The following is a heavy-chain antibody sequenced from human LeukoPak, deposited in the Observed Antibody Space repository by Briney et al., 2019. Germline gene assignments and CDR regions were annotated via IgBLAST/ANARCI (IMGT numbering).Heavy chain of an antibody. CDR2: INSDGSST. CDR1: GFTFSSYW. J-gene: IGHJ6*02. V-gene: IGHV3-74*01. D-gene: IGHD3-3*01. CDR3: ARDKHDFPYYHGKDV. Sequence: PGGSLRLSCAASGFTFSSYWMHWVRQAPGKGLVWVSRINSDGSSTSYADSVKGRFTISRDNAKNTLYLQMNSLRAEDTAVYYRARDKHDFPYYHGKDVWGQGTTVTVSS.